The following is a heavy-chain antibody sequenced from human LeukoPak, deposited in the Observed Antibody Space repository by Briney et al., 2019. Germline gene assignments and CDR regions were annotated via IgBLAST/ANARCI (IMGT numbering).Heavy chain of an antibody. CDR1: GYTFTGYA. D-gene: IGHD5-12*01. V-gene: IGHV1-3*03. CDR2: INAGNGNT. Sequence: EASVKVSCKASGYTFTGYAMHWVRQAPGQRLEWMGWINAGNGNTKYSQEFQGRVTITRDTSASTAYMELSSLRSEDMAVYYCARGRLVATITGYYYYYMDVWGKGTTVTVSS. CDR3: ARGRLVATITGYYYYYMDV. J-gene: IGHJ6*03.